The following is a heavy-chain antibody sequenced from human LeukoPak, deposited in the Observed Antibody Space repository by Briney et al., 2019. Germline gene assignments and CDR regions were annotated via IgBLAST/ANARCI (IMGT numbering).Heavy chain of an antibody. J-gene: IGHJ4*02. D-gene: IGHD6-19*01. CDR1: GFTFSSSA. Sequence: GRSLRLFCAASGFTFSSSAMQWGRQAPGKGLEWVAVISYDGSKKYYADSVKGRFTISRDDSKNTLYLQMNSLRGEDTAVYYCARSRSASTSGWYDYFDYWGRGTLVTVSS. V-gene: IGHV3-30*04. CDR3: ARSRSASTSGWYDYFDY. CDR2: ISYDGSKK.